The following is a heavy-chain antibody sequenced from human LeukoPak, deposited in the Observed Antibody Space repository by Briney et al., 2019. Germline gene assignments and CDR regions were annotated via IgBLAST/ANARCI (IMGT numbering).Heavy chain of an antibody. CDR2: IHYSGST. V-gene: IGHV4-59*08. Sequence: SETLSLTCTVSGSSIGSYYWSCIRQPPGKGLEWIGCIHYSGSTNYNPSLKSRLTMSLDTSKNQFSLKLSSVTAADTAVYYCARQGGHLWPRLDQWGQGSLVTVSS. CDR3: ARQGGHLWPRLDQ. CDR1: GSSIGSYY. D-gene: IGHD3-10*01. J-gene: IGHJ4*02.